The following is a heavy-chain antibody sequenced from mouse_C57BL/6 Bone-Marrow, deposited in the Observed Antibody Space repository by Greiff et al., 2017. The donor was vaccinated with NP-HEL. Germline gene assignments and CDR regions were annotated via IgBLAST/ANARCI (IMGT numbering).Heavy chain of an antibody. V-gene: IGHV5-12*01. CDR2: ISNGGGST. CDR1: GFTFSDYY. Sequence: EVQLQESGGGLVQPGGSLKLSCAASGFTFSDYYMYWVRQTPEKRLEWVAYISNGGGSTYYPDTVKGRFTIYRDNAKNTLYLQMSRLRSEDTAMYYCARARWYFDVWGTGTTVTVSS. CDR3: ARARWYFDV. J-gene: IGHJ1*03.